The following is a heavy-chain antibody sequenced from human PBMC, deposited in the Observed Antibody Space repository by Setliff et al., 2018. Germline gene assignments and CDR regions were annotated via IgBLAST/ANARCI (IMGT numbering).Heavy chain of an antibody. CDR1: GDSISSGSYY. V-gene: IGHV4-31*03. CDR2: IFHSGST. J-gene: IGHJ3*02. Sequence: LSLTCTVSGDSISSGSYYWNWIRQHPEKGLEWLGYIFHSGSTHYNSSLKSRITISVDTSKNQFSLKLSSVTAADTAVYYCARVSMVVAIRNAFDIWGQGTVVTVSS. D-gene: IGHD2-21*01. CDR3: ARVSMVVAIRNAFDI.